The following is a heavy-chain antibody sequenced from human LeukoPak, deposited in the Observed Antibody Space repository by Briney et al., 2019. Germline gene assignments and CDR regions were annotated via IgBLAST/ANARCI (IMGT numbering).Heavy chain of an antibody. CDR2: ISGSGGST. J-gene: IGHJ6*04. CDR3: AKDPIVVVVAALYYYGMDV. Sequence: PGGSLRLSCAASGFTFSSYAMSWVRQAPGKGLEWVSAISGSGGSTYYADSVKGRFTISRDNSKNTLYLQINSLRAEDTAVYYCAKDPIVVVVAALYYYGMDVWGKGTTVTVSS. V-gene: IGHV3-23*01. D-gene: IGHD2-15*01. CDR1: GFTFSSYA.